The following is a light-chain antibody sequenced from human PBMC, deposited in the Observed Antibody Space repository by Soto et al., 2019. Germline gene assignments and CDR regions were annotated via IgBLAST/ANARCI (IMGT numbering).Light chain of an antibody. Sequence: EIVLTQSPDTLSLSPGQRATLSCRASQSVRSDYFAWYQQKPGQAPRVIIFGVSTRATGVPDRFSGSGSGTDFTLTISRLEPEDFALYYCQQYGNSPITFGGGTKWIS. CDR2: GVS. V-gene: IGKV3-20*01. CDR1: QSVRSDY. J-gene: IGKJ4*01. CDR3: QQYGNSPIT.